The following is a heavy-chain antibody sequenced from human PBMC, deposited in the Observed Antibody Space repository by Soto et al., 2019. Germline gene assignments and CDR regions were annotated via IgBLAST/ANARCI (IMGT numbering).Heavy chain of an antibody. CDR2: ITWSGGTR. V-gene: IGHV3-9*01. D-gene: IGHD6-19*01. CDR3: IWGGQGWVQL. J-gene: IGHJ1*01. Sequence: EVQLVESGGGLVQPGRSLRLSCVASGFTFDDYAMHWVRQAPGKGLECVSGITWSGGTRDYADSVKGRFTISRDNAKNSVYLQMDSLRVEDTALYYCIWGGQGWVQLWGRGTLVTVSS. CDR1: GFTFDDYA.